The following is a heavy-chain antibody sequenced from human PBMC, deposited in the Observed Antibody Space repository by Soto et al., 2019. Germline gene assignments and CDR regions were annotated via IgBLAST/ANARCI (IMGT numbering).Heavy chain of an antibody. CDR2: IRWDSGSI. J-gene: IGHJ6*03. Sequence: GGSLRLSCAASGFTFDDYAMHWVRQAPGKGLEWVSGIRWDSGSIGYADSVKGGFTISRDNAKNSLYLQMNSLRAEDTALYYCAKDDWAGSGQGDYYYMDVWGKGTTVTVSS. CDR1: GFTFDDYA. V-gene: IGHV3-9*01. CDR3: AKDDWAGSGQGDYYYMDV. D-gene: IGHD2-21*01.